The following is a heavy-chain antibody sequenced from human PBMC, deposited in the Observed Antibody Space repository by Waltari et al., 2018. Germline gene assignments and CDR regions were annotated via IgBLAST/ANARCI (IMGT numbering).Heavy chain of an antibody. CDR2: ISGSGGST. CDR3: AKAPLAAAGTSWFDP. Sequence: EVQLLESGGGLVQPGGSLRLSCAASGFTFSSYAMSWVRQAPGKGLRWVSAISGSGGSTYYADSVKGRFTISRDKSKNTLYLQMNILRAEDTAVYYCAKAPLAAAGTSWFDPWGQGTLVTVSS. J-gene: IGHJ5*02. CDR1: GFTFSSYA. D-gene: IGHD6-13*01. V-gene: IGHV3-23*01.